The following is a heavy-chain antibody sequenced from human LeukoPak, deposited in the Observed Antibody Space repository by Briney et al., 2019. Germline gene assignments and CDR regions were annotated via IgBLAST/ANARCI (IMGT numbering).Heavy chain of an antibody. J-gene: IGHJ4*02. Sequence: SVKVPCKSCGGTFSSYAISWVRQAPGQGLEWMGRIIPIFGTANYAQKFQGRVTITTDESTSTAYMELSSLRSEDTAVYYCARDYGYSYGYPGAYWGQGTLVTVSS. D-gene: IGHD5-18*01. CDR1: GGTFSSYA. V-gene: IGHV1-69*05. CDR2: IIPIFGTA. CDR3: ARDYGYSYGYPGAY.